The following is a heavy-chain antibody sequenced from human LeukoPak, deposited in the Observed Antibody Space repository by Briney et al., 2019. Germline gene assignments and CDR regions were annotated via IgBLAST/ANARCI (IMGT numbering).Heavy chain of an antibody. CDR1: GGSFSGYY. Sequence: SETLSLTCAVYGGSFSGYYWSWIRQPPGKGLEWIGEINHSGGTNYNPSLKSRVTISVDTSKNQFSLKLSSVTAADTAVYYCARFTGYCSSTSCYPVMSIRDAFDIWGQGTMVTVSS. J-gene: IGHJ3*02. V-gene: IGHV4-34*01. CDR2: INHSGGT. D-gene: IGHD2-2*03. CDR3: ARFTGYCSSTSCYPVMSIRDAFDI.